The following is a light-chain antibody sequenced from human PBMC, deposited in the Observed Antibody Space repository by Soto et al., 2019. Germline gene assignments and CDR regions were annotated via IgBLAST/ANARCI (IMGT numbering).Light chain of an antibody. V-gene: IGKV3-20*01. CDR2: GTS. CDR1: QSVSTSN. J-gene: IGKJ5*01. CDR3: QQYGSPPIT. Sequence: EIVLTQSPATLSLSPGERATLSCRASQSVSTSNLAWYQQRPGQAPRLLMSGTSNRATGTPDRFSGSGSGTDFTLTISRLEPEDFAVYYCQQYGSPPITFGQGTRLEIK.